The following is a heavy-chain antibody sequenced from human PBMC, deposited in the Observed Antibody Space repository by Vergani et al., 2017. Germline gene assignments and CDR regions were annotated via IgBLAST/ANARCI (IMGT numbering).Heavy chain of an antibody. CDR3: ARDGCQLELGAGAFDI. Sequence: QVQLQESGPGLVKPSQTLSLTCTVSGGSISSGGYYWSWIRQHPGKGLEWIGYIYYSGSTYYNPSPKSRVTISVDTSKNQFSLKLSSVTAADTAVYYCARDGCQLELGAGAFDIWGQGTMVTVSS. V-gene: IGHV4-31*03. CDR2: IYYSGST. D-gene: IGHD1-1*01. J-gene: IGHJ3*02. CDR1: GGSISSGGYY.